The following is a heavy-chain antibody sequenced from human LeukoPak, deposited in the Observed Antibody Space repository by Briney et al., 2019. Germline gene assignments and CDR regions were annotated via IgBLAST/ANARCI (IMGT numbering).Heavy chain of an antibody. D-gene: IGHD6-19*01. Sequence: GRSLRLSCAASGFTFSSYAMHWVRQAPGKGLEWVAVISYDGRNKYYADSVKGRFTISRDNSKNTLYLQMNSLRAEDTAVYYCARPDSSGWYDAYYCYGMDVWGQGTTVSVSS. CDR1: GFTFSSYA. CDR3: ARPDSSGWYDAYYCYGMDV. V-gene: IGHV3-30*04. J-gene: IGHJ6*02. CDR2: ISYDGRNK.